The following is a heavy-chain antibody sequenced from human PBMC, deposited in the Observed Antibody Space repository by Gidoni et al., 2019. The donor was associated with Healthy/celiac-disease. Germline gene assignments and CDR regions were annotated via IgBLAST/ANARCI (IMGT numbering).Heavy chain of an antibody. V-gene: IGHV5-10-1*03. J-gene: IGHJ6*02. CDR1: GYSFTSYW. D-gene: IGHD6-13*01. CDR3: AKPGEPSSSWYLTGYYYYGMDV. Sequence: EVQLVQSGAEVKKPGESLRISCKGSGYSFTSYWISWVRQMPGKGLEWMGRIDPSDSYTNYSPSFQGHVTISADKSISTAYLQWSSLKASDTAMYYCAKPGEPSSSWYLTGYYYYGMDVWGQGTTVTVSS. CDR2: IDPSDSYT.